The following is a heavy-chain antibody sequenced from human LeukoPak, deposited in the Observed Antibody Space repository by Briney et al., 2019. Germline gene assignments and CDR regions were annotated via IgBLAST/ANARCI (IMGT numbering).Heavy chain of an antibody. CDR1: GYTFSNYA. CDR2: INADNHNT. CDR3: ARDAGDSSGYSIQYYYYMDV. J-gene: IGHJ6*03. Sequence: AASVKVSCKTSGYTFSNYAMHWVRQAPGQRLEWMAWINADNHNTEYSQKFKGRVTITRDTSASTAYMELSSLRSEDTAVYYCARDAGDSSGYSIQYYYYMDVWGKGTTVTVSS. D-gene: IGHD3-22*01. V-gene: IGHV1-3*01.